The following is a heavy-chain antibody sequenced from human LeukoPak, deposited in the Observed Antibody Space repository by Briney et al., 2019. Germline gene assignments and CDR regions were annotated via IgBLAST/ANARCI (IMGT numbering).Heavy chain of an antibody. Sequence: PGGSLRLSCAASGFTFSSYSMNWVRQAPGKGLEWASYISGTGNTKYYADSVKGRFTISRDNAKNSLFLQMDSLRAEDTAVYYCARPRYGGNSGEFESWGQGTLVTVSS. J-gene: IGHJ4*02. V-gene: IGHV3-48*04. CDR2: ISGTGNTK. CDR3: ARPRYGGNSGEFES. D-gene: IGHD4-23*01. CDR1: GFTFSSYS.